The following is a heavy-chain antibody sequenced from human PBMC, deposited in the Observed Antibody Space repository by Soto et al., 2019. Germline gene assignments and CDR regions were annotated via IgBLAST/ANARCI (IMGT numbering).Heavy chain of an antibody. Sequence: SQTLSLTCAISGDRVSSNSAAWNWIRQSPSRSLEWLGRTYYRSKWYNDYAVSVKSRITINPDTSKNQFSLQLNSVTPEDTAVYYCARVRMVAVAGTGYYYYGMDVWGQGTTVTVSS. D-gene: IGHD6-19*01. J-gene: IGHJ6*02. V-gene: IGHV6-1*01. CDR1: GDRVSSNSAA. CDR2: TYYRSKWYN. CDR3: ARVRMVAVAGTGYYYYGMDV.